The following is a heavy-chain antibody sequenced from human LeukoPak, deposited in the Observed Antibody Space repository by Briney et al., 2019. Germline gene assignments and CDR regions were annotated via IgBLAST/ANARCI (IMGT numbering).Heavy chain of an antibody. J-gene: IGHJ4*02. CDR1: SGSISNYY. D-gene: IGHD3-16*01. CDR2: IHYSGST. Sequence: SGTLSLTCTVSSGSISNYYWSWIRQPPGKGLEWIGYIHYSGSTNYNPSLKSRVTISADTSKNQFSLKLSSVTAADTALYYCARGVYDYVWGSYDYWGQGSLVIVSS. CDR3: ARGVYDYVWGSYDY. V-gene: IGHV4-59*01.